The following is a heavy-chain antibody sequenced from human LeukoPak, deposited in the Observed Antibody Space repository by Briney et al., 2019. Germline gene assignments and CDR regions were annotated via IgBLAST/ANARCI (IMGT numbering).Heavy chain of an antibody. V-gene: IGHV1-2*02. D-gene: IGHD3-22*01. CDR3: ARDPQADYYDSSGYGPLGMDV. CDR1: GYTFTVYY. CDR2: INPNTGGT. J-gene: IGHJ6*02. Sequence: EASVKVSCKASGYTFTVYYMHWVRQAPGQGLEWMGWINPNTGGTNYAQKFQDRVTMTRDTSISTAYMELSRLRSDDTAMYYCARDPQADYYDSSGYGPLGMDVWGQGTTVTVCS.